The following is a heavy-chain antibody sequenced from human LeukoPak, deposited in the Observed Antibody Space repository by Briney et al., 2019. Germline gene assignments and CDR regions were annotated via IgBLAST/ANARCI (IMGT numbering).Heavy chain of an antibody. CDR3: ARVGLDSSSSYVDYFDY. D-gene: IGHD6-6*01. V-gene: IGHV1-46*01. J-gene: IGHJ4*02. CDR1: GYTFTSYY. Sequence: ASVKVSCKASGYTFTSYYMHWVRQAPGQGLEWMGIINPSGGSTSYAQKFQGRVTMTRDMSTSTVYMELSSLRSEDTAVYYCARVGLDSSSSYVDYFDYWGQGTLVTVSS. CDR2: INPSGGST.